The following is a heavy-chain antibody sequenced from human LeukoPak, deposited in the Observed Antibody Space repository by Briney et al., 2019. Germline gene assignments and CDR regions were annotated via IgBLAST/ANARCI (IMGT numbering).Heavy chain of an antibody. CDR3: ARQNCSSTSCYRRGYFDY. D-gene: IGHD2-2*02. J-gene: IGHJ4*02. V-gene: IGHV4-4*07. Sequence: SETLSLTCTVSGGSISSYYWSWIRQPAGKGLEWIGRIYTSGSTNYNPSLKSRVTISVDRSKNQFSLKLSSVTAADTAVYYCARQNCSSTSCYRRGYFDYWGQGTLVTVSS. CDR2: IYTSGST. CDR1: GGSISSYY.